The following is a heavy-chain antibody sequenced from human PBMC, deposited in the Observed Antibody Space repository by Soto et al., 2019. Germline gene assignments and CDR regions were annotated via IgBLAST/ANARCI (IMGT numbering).Heavy chain of an antibody. Sequence: SETLSLTCAVSGGSIGGVGYSWSWIRQPPGGGLDLIGYIYHSGTFLKSPSLKTRLTMSLDMSNNQFSLTLNSMTAADTAVYYCARAQFYSGSGNYNNLMFDAGGQGIRVPVSS. V-gene: IGHV4-30-2*01. CDR3: ARAQFYSGSGNYNNLMFDA. CDR1: GGSIGGVGYS. D-gene: IGHD3-10*01. J-gene: IGHJ5*02. CDR2: IYHSGTF.